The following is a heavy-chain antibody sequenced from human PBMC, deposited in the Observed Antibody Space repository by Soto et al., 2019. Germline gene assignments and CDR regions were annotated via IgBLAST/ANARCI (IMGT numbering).Heavy chain of an antibody. D-gene: IGHD2-8*01. V-gene: IGHV3-48*02. CDR2: ISSSSSTI. J-gene: IGHJ6*02. CDR1: GFTFSSYS. CDR3: ARGGIVLMVYARNYYGMDV. Sequence: LRLSCAASGFTFSSYSMNWVRQAPGKGLEWVSYISSSSSTIYYADSVKGRFTISRDNAKNSLYLQMNSLRDEDTAVYYCARGGIVLMVYARNYYGMDVWGQGTTVTVSS.